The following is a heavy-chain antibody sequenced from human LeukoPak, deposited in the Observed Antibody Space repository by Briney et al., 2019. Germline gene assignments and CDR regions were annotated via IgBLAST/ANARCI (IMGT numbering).Heavy chain of an antibody. Sequence: GGSLRLSCAASGFTFSSYAMSWVRQAPGKGLEWVSAISGSGYSTYYADSVKGRFTISRDNSKNTLYLPMNSLRAEDTAVYYCAKDMGDFWSSFDYWGQGTLVTVSS. V-gene: IGHV3-23*01. CDR1: GFTFSSYA. CDR3: AKDMGDFWSSFDY. CDR2: ISGSGYST. D-gene: IGHD3-3*01. J-gene: IGHJ4*02.